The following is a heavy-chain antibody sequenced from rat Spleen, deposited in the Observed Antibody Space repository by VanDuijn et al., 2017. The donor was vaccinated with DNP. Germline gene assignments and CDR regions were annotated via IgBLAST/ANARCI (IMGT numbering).Heavy chain of an antibody. V-gene: IGHV5-29*01. CDR2: ISFDNGGT. Sequence: EVQLVESDGGFVQPGGSLKLSCAASGFTFTDYHMAWVRQAPTRGLEWVATISFDNGGTYFRDSVKGRFTISRDNAKSTLYLQMDSLRSEDTATYYCSRIDITIAAISAAFTYWGQGTLVTVSS. J-gene: IGHJ3*01. CDR3: SRIDITIAAISAAFTY. D-gene: IGHD1-2*01. CDR1: GFTFTDYH.